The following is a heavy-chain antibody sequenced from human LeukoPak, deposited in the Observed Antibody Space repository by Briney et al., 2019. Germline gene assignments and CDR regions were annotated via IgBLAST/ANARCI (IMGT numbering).Heavy chain of an antibody. CDR2: FDPSDSYT. D-gene: IGHD6-13*01. Sequence: GESLKISCKGSGYSFTSYWISWVRQIPGKGLEWRGRFDPSDSYTNYSPSFQGHVTISADKSISTAYLQWSSLKASDTAMYYCARHFKTYSSSWYNWFDPWGQGTLVTVSS. CDR3: ARHFKTYSSSWYNWFDP. V-gene: IGHV5-10-1*01. CDR1: GYSFTSYW. J-gene: IGHJ5*02.